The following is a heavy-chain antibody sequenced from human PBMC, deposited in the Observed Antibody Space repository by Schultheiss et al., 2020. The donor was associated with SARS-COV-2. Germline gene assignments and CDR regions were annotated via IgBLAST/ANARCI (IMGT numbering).Heavy chain of an antibody. D-gene: IGHD3-16*01. J-gene: IGHJ6*04. Sequence: SQTLSLTCTVSGGSVSSGSYYWSWIRQPPGKGLEWIGEINRSGSTNYNPSLTSRVTISIDTSKNQFSLKLSSVTAADTAVYYCAKGGVWGKGTTVTVSS. CDR2: INRSGST. CDR3: AKGGV. V-gene: IGHV4-39*01. CDR1: GGSVSSGSYY.